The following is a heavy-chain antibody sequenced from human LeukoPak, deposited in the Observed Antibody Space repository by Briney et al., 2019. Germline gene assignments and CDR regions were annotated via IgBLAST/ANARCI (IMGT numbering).Heavy chain of an antibody. V-gene: IGHV4-38-2*02. CDR2: ISHTGSS. CDR1: GYSISNGHY. CDR3: ARGDLGYCSSTSCYLGWFDP. Sequence: SETLSLTCTVSGYSISNGHYWGWIRQPPGKGLEWIGSISHTGSSYYNPSLKSRVTISVDTSKNQFSLKLSSVTAADTAVYYCARGDLGYCSSTSCYLGWFDPWGQGTLVTVSS. J-gene: IGHJ5*02. D-gene: IGHD2-2*01.